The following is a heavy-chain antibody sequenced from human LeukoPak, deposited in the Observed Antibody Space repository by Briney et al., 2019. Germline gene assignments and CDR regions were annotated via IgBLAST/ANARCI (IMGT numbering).Heavy chain of an antibody. CDR1: GFTFSSYA. J-gene: IGHJ4*02. Sequence: PGGSLRLSCAASGFTFSSYAMNWVRQAPGKGLEWVSAISGSGDNTYYADSVKGRFTISRDNSKNTLYMEMNSLRAEDTAVYYCAKGGRGSVSTRPDYWGRGTLVTVSS. CDR3: AKGGRGSVSTRPDY. D-gene: IGHD3-16*01. V-gene: IGHV3-23*01. CDR2: ISGSGDNT.